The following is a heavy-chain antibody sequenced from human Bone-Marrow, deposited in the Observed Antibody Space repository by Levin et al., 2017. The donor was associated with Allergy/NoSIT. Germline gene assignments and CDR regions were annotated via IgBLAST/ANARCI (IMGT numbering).Heavy chain of an antibody. CDR2: IYHSGGT. V-gene: IGHV4-38-2*02. Sequence: SQTLSLTCAVSGYSISDSYWGWIRPPPGKGLEWIGSIYHSGGTNYNPSLKSRVTISVDTSKNQFSLKLSSVTAADTAVYYCAREYYLDVWGKGTTVTVSS. J-gene: IGHJ6*03. CDR1: GYSISDSY. CDR3: AREYYLDV.